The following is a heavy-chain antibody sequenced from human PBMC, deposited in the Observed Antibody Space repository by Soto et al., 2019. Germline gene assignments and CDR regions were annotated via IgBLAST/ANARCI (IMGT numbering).Heavy chain of an antibody. CDR1: GGSISSSSYY. D-gene: IGHD1-7*01. CDR3: ARRPLTGTTGYYFDY. Sequence: SQIQSLTCTVSGGSISSSSYYWGWIRQPPGKGLEWIGSIYYSGSTYYNPSLKSRVTISVDTSKNQFSLKLSSVTAADTAVYYCARRPLTGTTGYYFDYWGQGTLVTVSS. J-gene: IGHJ4*02. V-gene: IGHV4-39*01. CDR2: IYYSGST.